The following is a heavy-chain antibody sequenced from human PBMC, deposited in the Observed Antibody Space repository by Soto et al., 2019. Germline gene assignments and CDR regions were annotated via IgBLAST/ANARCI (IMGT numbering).Heavy chain of an antibody. D-gene: IGHD1-20*01. CDR1: GGSISSYY. Sequence: SETLSLTCTVSGGSISSYYWSWIRQPPGKGLEWIGYIYYSGSTNYNPSLKSRVTISVDTSKNQFSLKLSSVTAADTAVYYCARDITGTLGAANWFDPWGQGTLVTVSS. CDR2: IYYSGST. CDR3: ARDITGTLGAANWFDP. J-gene: IGHJ5*02. V-gene: IGHV4-59*01.